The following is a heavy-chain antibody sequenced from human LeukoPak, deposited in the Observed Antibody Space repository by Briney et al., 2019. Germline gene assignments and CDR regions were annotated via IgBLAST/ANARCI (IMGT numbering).Heavy chain of an antibody. CDR3: ARISPGAFDI. Sequence: SETLSLTCAVSGYSISSGYYWGWIRQPPGKGLEWIGIIYLSGSTYYSPSLKSRVTISVDTSKNQFSLRLSSVTAADTAIYYCARISPGAFDIWGQGTMVTVPS. CDR1: GYSISSGYY. J-gene: IGHJ3*02. V-gene: IGHV4-38-2*01. CDR2: IYLSGST. D-gene: IGHD2-15*01.